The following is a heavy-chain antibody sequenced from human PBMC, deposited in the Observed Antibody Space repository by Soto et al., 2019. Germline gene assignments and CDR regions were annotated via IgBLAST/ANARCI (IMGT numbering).Heavy chain of an antibody. Sequence: GGSLRLSCVASGFTFKTYSMNWVRQAPGKGLVWVSYISSSSSTIYYTDSVKGRFTISRDNAKNSLYLQMNSLRSDDTAIYYCARGYCSNIGCSHYFDYWGQGTLVTVSS. J-gene: IGHJ4*02. CDR3: ARGYCSNIGCSHYFDY. CDR1: GFTFKTYS. D-gene: IGHD2-2*01. V-gene: IGHV3-48*01. CDR2: ISSSSSTI.